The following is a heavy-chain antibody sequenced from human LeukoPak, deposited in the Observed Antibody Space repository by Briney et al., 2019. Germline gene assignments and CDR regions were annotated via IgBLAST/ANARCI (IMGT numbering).Heavy chain of an antibody. CDR3: ARSPGQWLVDFDY. CDR1: GGSFSGYY. Sequence: MPSETLSLTCAVYGGSFSGYYWSWIRQPPGKGLEWIGEINHSGSTNYNPPLKSRVTISVDTSKNQFSLKLSSVTAADTAVYYCARSPGQWLVDFDYWGQGTLVTVSS. J-gene: IGHJ4*02. CDR2: INHSGST. D-gene: IGHD6-19*01. V-gene: IGHV4-34*01.